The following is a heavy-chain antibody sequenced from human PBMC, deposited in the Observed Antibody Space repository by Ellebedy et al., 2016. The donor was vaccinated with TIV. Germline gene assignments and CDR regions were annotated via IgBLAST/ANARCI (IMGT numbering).Heavy chain of an antibody. CDR1: GFTFSSYG. CDR3: ARLGVIAAAGASDY. V-gene: IGHV3-30*03. Sequence: PGGSLRLSCAASGFTFSSYGMHWVRQAPGKGLEWVAVISYDGSNKYYADSVKGRFTISRDNAENSVYLQMNSLRAEDTAVYYCARLGVIAAAGASDYWGQGTLVIVSS. D-gene: IGHD6-13*01. J-gene: IGHJ4*02. CDR2: ISYDGSNK.